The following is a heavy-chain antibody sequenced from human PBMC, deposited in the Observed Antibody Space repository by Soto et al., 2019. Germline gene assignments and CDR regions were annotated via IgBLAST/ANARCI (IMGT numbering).Heavy chain of an antibody. CDR2: ISSNGGSA. CDR1: GFTFRNYA. Sequence: GGSLRLSCAAAGFTFRNYAMNWVRQAPGNGLELVSSISSNGGSAYYADSVKGRFTISRDNSKNTLYLQMNSLRADDTAVYYCARGYCSAVGCYVHYYYGFDVWGQGTTVTVSS. D-gene: IGHD2-15*01. V-gene: IGHV3-23*01. J-gene: IGHJ6*02. CDR3: ARGYCSAVGCYVHYYYGFDV.